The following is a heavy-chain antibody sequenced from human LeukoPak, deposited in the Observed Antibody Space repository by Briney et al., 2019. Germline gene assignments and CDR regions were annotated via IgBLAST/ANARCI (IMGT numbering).Heavy chain of an antibody. CDR2: ISSNGGST. D-gene: IGHD5-18*01. J-gene: IGHJ4*02. CDR1: GFTFSSYA. V-gene: IGHV3-64D*09. CDR3: VKGMDIAMVSAFDY. Sequence: GGSLRLSCSACGFTFSSYAMHWVRQDPGKGLEYVSAISSNGGSTYYADSVKGRFTISRDNSKNTMYLQMSSLRAEDTAVYYCVKGMDIAMVSAFDYWGQGTLVTISS.